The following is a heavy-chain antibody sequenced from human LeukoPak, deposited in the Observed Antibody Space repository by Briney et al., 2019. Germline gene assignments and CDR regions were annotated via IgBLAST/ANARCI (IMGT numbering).Heavy chain of an antibody. Sequence: GGSLRLSCAASGFTFSSYGMHWVRQAPGKGLEWVAVISYDGSNKYYADSVKGRFTISRDNSKNTLYLQMNSLRAEDTAVYYCAKDPQWLVGVTYYYYGMDVWGQGTTVTVSS. CDR2: ISYDGSNK. D-gene: IGHD6-19*01. V-gene: IGHV3-30*18. CDR1: GFTFSSYG. J-gene: IGHJ6*02. CDR3: AKDPQWLVGVTYYYYGMDV.